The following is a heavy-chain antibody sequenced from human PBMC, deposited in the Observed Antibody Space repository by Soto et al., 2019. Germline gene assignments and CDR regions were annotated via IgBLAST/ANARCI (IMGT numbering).Heavy chain of an antibody. CDR2: IYYSGST. J-gene: IGHJ4*02. D-gene: IGHD6-13*01. CDR3: ASRHSSPYFDY. CDR1: GGSISSGDYY. Sequence: SETLSLTCTVSGGSISSGDYYWSWIRQPPGKGLEWIGSIYYSGSTYYNPSLKSRVTISVDTSKNQFSLKLNSVTAADTAVYYWASRHSSPYFDYWGQGTLVTGSA. V-gene: IGHV4-30-4*01.